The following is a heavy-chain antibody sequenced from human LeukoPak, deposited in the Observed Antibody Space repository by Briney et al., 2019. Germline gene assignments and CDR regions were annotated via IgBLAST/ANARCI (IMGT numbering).Heavy chain of an antibody. Sequence: GRSLRLSCAASGFTFSSYGMHWVRQAPGKGLEWGAVIWYDGSNKYYVDSVKGRFTISRDNSKNTLYLQMNSLRAEDTAVYYCARAKLDSSGYSFDYWGQGTLVTVSS. V-gene: IGHV3-33*01. J-gene: IGHJ4*02. D-gene: IGHD3-22*01. CDR3: ARAKLDSSGYSFDY. CDR1: GFTFSSYG. CDR2: IWYDGSNK.